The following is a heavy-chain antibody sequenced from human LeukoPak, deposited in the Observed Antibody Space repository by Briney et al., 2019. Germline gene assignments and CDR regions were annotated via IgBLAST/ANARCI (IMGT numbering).Heavy chain of an antibody. CDR3: ARGPGSGSYFAWLDP. CDR2: INQSGST. D-gene: IGHD3-10*01. V-gene: IGHV4-34*01. Sequence: SETLSLTCAVYGGSFSGYYWSWIRQPPGKGLEWIGEINQSGSTKYNPSFESRVTISVDTSKNQLSLKLSSVTAADTAVYYCARGPGSGSYFAWLDPWGQGDLVTVSS. CDR1: GGSFSGYY. J-gene: IGHJ5*02.